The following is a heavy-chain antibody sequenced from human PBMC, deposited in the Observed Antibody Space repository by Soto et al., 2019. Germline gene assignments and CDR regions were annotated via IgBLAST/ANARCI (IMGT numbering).Heavy chain of an antibody. CDR2: ISSDGSNK. J-gene: IGHJ4*02. V-gene: IGHV3-30*04. Sequence: QVQLVESGGGVVQPGRSLRLSCAASGFTFTSYTMYWVRQAPGKGLEWVAFISSDGSNKYYADSVKGRFTISGDNSKSTLYLQMNSLRAEDTAVYYCARDGYYYDPSGYYLNFDYWGQGALVTFSS. D-gene: IGHD3-22*01. CDR1: GFTFTSYT. CDR3: ARDGYYYDPSGYYLNFDY.